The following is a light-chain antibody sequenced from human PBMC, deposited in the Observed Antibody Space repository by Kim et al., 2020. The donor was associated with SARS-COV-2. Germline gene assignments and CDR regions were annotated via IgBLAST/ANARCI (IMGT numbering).Light chain of an antibody. CDR1: SLRSYY. Sequence: SSELTQDPAVSVALGQTVRITCQGDSLRSYYATWYQQKPGQAPLLVIYGRNNRPSGIPDRFSGSSSGNTASLTITGAQAEDEADYYCNSRDSSVNPLVFGGGTQLTVL. J-gene: IGLJ3*02. CDR2: GRN. V-gene: IGLV3-19*01. CDR3: NSRDSSVNPLV.